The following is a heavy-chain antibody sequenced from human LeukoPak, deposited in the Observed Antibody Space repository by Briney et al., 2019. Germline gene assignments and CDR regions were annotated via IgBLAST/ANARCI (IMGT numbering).Heavy chain of an antibody. CDR2: ISGSGGST. V-gene: IGHV3-23*01. CDR3: AKDLSVVAAKRNFDL. CDR1: GFTFSGSA. D-gene: IGHD2-15*01. J-gene: IGHJ2*01. Sequence: PGGSLRLSCAASGFTFSGSAMHWVRQASGKGLEWVSAISGSGGSTYYADSVKGRFTISRDNSKNTLYLQMNSLRAEDTAVYYCAKDLSVVAAKRNFDLWGRGTLVTVSS.